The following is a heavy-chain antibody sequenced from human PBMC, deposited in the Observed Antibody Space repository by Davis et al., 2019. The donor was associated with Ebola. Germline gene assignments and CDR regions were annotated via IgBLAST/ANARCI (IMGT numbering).Heavy chain of an antibody. CDR1: GFTFSSYG. J-gene: IGHJ4*02. CDR2: ISYDGSNK. D-gene: IGHD5-18*01. V-gene: IGHV3-33*05. CDR3: ASVEPAMVTGIDY. Sequence: GGSLRLSCAASGFTFSSYGMHWVRQAPGKGLEWVAVISYDGSNKYYADSVKGRFTISRDNAKNSLYLQMNSLRAEDTAVYYCASVEPAMVTGIDYWGQGTLVTVSS.